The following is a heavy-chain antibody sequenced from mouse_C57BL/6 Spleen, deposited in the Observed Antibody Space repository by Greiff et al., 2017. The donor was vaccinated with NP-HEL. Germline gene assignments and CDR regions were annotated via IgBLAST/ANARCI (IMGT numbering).Heavy chain of an antibody. CDR3: ARRGDGFYFDY. J-gene: IGHJ2*01. V-gene: IGHV1-64*01. Sequence: QVQLKQPGAELVKPGATVKLSCKASGYTFTSYWMHWVKQRPGQGLEWIGMIHPNSGSTNYNEKFKSKATLTVDKSSSTAYMQLSSLTSEDSAVYYCARRGDGFYFDYWGPGTTLTVSS. CDR1: GYTFTSYW. CDR2: IHPNSGST. D-gene: IGHD2-3*01.